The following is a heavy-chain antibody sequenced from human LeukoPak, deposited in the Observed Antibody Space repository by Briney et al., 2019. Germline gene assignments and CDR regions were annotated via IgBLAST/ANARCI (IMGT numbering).Heavy chain of an antibody. CDR1: GFTFSSYG. Sequence: GESLKISCAASGFTFSSYGMHWVRQAPGKGLEWVTVIWYDGSNKYYADSVKGRFTISRDNSKNTLYLQMNSLRAEDTAVYYCAKPRYYYDSSGYSPFDYWGQGTLVTVSS. CDR3: AKPRYYYDSSGYSPFDY. V-gene: IGHV3-33*06. J-gene: IGHJ4*02. D-gene: IGHD3-22*01. CDR2: IWYDGSNK.